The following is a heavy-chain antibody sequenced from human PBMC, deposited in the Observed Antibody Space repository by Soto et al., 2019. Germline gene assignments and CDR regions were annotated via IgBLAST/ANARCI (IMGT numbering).Heavy chain of an antibody. CDR1: GGSISSPNW. J-gene: IGHJ4*02. CDR2: MDASGSS. CDR3: AREGFDHRTDY. V-gene: IGHV4-4*02. Sequence: QVQLQESGPGLVKPSETLSLTCAVAGGSISSPNWWRWYRQPPGKGLEWIGEMDASGSSNRNPSLNSRATISLDTSKNHFSLKLTSLTAADTAMYYCAREGFDHRTDYWGQGIPVTVSS.